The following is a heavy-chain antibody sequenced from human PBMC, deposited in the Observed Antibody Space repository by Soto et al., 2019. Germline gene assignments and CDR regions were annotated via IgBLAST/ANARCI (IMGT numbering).Heavy chain of an antibody. D-gene: IGHD3-9*01. J-gene: IGHJ4*02. V-gene: IGHV1-18*01. CDR1: GYAFTNYG. CDR2: ISAYNGNI. CDR3: ARGHVILSGWKFTW. Sequence: QVRLVQSGAEVKKPGASVKVSCKTYGYAFTNYGINWVRQAPGQGLEWMGWISAYNGNIVYAQNFRGRATLTTDTSTGFGYMEPRSLRSDGAGGYFFARGHVILSGWKFTWWGQGTLVNVSP.